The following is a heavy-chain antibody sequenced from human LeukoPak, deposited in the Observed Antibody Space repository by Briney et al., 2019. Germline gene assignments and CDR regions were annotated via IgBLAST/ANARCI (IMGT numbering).Heavy chain of an antibody. J-gene: IGHJ4*02. Sequence: GGSLRLSCAASGFTFSNYAMSWVRQAPGKGLEWVSFINSGGYTSYADSVKGRFTISRDNSKNTLYLQLNNLRADDTAVYYCARRPVNAYSFDSWGQGTLVTVSS. CDR3: ARRPVNAYSFDS. V-gene: IGHV3-53*01. D-gene: IGHD3-16*01. CDR1: GFTFSNYA. CDR2: INSGGYT.